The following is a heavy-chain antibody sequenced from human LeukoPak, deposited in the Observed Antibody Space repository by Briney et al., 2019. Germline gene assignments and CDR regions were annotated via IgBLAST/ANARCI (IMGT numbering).Heavy chain of an antibody. CDR3: ARDEGYFHH. V-gene: IGHV3-9*01. CDR1: RFAFDHYA. CDR2: ISWNSGKI. Sequence: PGRSLRLSCAASRFAFDHYAMHWVRQAPGKGLEWVSGISWNSGKIGYADSVKGRFTISRVNAKNSLYLEMNSLRAEDTALYYCARDEGYFHHWGQGILVTVSS. J-gene: IGHJ1*01.